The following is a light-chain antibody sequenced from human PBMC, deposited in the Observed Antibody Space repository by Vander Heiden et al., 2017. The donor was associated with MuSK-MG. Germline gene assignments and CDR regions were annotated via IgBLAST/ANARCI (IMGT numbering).Light chain of an antibody. CDR1: QSVSSY. CDR2: DAS. CDR3: QQRSNWPPYT. V-gene: IGKV3-11*01. J-gene: IGKJ2*01. Sequence: EIVLTQSPATLFLSPGERATLSCRASQSVSSYLAWYQQKPGQAPRLLIYDASNRATGIPARFSGSGYGTDFTLTISSREPEDFAVYYCQQRSNWPPYTFGQGTKLEIK.